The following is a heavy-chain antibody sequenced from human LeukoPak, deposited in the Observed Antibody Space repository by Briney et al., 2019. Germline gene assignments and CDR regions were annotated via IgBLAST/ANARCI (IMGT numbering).Heavy chain of an antibody. CDR1: GYSFTNYW. V-gene: IGHV5-51*01. Sequence: GESLKISCKGSGYSFTNYWIGWVRQMPGKGLEWMGIIYPGDSDTRYSPSFQGQVTISADKSISTAYLQWSSLKASDTAMYYCARSGYTYGYSFDYWGQGTLVTVSS. J-gene: IGHJ4*02. CDR2: IYPGDSDT. CDR3: ARSGYTYGYSFDY. D-gene: IGHD5-18*01.